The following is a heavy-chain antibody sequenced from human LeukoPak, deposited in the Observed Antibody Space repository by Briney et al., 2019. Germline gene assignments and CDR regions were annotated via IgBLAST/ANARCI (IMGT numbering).Heavy chain of an antibody. V-gene: IGHV4-38-2*02. J-gene: IGHJ4*02. D-gene: IGHD6-19*01. CDR1: GDSISVAFV. CDR3: ARRGSSTGWSFDY. CDR2: LYHDGNT. Sequence: MSPETLSLTCTVSGDSISVAFVWGWIRQSPGKGLEWIGNLYHDGNTYYNPSLNGRVTMSVDTSKNQFSLTLNSVTAADTAVYFCARRGSSTGWSFDYWGLGSLVTVSS.